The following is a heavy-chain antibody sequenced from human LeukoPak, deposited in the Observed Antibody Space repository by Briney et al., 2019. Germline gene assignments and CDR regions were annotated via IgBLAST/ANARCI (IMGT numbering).Heavy chain of an antibody. V-gene: IGHV4-34*01. Sequence: SETLSLTCAVYGGSFSGYYWSWIRQPPGKGLEWIGEINHSGSTNYNPSLKSRVTISVDTSKNQFSLKLSSVTAADTAVYYCARGQDYGGPLYYFDYWGQGNLVTVSS. CDR1: GGSFSGYY. D-gene: IGHD4-23*01. CDR2: INHSGST. CDR3: ARGQDYGGPLYYFDY. J-gene: IGHJ4*02.